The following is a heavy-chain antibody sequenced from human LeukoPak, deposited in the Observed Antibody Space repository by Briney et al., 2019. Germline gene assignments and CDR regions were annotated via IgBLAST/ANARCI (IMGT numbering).Heavy chain of an antibody. CDR2: ITSSGSAK. Sequence: PGGSLRLSCVASGFTFSDYYTGWIRQAPGKGLEWVSYITSSGSAKHYADSVKGRFTISRDNAKNLLYLQMNSLRAEDTAVYYCAGDSHGYNWFDPWGHGTLVTVSS. V-gene: IGHV3-11*01. CDR3: AGDSHGYNWFDP. D-gene: IGHD5-24*01. J-gene: IGHJ5*02. CDR1: GFTFSDYY.